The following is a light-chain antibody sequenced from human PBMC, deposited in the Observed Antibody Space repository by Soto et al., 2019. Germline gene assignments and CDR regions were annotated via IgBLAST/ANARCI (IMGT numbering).Light chain of an antibody. Sequence: QAVVTQPPSVSGAPRQRVTISCSGGSSNIGSNAVNWYQQLPGKAPKLLIYYDDLLPSGVSDRFSGSKSGTSSSLAISGLQSEDEAYYYCAAWDDSLHGPVFGGGTKLTVL. CDR3: AAWDDSLHGPV. CDR1: SSNIGSNA. V-gene: IGLV1-36*01. J-gene: IGLJ2*01. CDR2: YDD.